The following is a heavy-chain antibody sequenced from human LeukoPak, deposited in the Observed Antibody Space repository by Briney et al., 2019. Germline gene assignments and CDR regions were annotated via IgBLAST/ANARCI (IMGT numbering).Heavy chain of an antibody. CDR2: IYNSVST. CDR3: ARLPTMVRGFIDGLDS. J-gene: IGHJ4*02. V-gene: IGHV4-59*08. CDR1: GGSISSYY. D-gene: IGHD3-10*01. Sequence: SETLSLTCTVSGGSISSYYWSWIRQPPGKGLEWIGYIYNSVSTNYNPSLKSRVTMSVDTSKNQFSLKLSSVTAADTAVYYCARLPTMVRGFIDGLDSWGQGTLVIVSS.